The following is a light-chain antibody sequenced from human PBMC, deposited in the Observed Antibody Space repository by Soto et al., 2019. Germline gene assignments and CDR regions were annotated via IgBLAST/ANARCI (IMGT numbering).Light chain of an antibody. CDR1: SSDVGGYNY. Sequence: QSALTQPASVSGSPGQSITISCTGTSSDVGGYNYVSLYQQHPGKAPKFMIYDVSNRPSGVSNRFSGSKSCNTASLTISGLQAEDEADYYCCSYTTSNTRKIVFATGTKLTVL. CDR2: DVS. V-gene: IGLV2-14*01. CDR3: CSYTTSNTRKIV. J-gene: IGLJ1*01.